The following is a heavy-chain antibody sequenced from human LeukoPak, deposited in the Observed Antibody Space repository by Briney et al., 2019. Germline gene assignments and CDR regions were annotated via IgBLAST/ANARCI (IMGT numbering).Heavy chain of an antibody. J-gene: IGHJ4*02. CDR2: IYYSGST. D-gene: IGHD3-22*01. CDR3: ARDEMGDSSGYFDY. CDR1: GGSISSSSYY. Sequence: SETLSLTCTVSGGSISSSSYYWGWIRQPPGKGLEWIVSIYYSGSTYYNPSLKSRVPISVDTSKTQFSLKLSSVTAADTAVYYCARDEMGDSSGYFDYWGQGTLVTVSS. V-gene: IGHV4-39*07.